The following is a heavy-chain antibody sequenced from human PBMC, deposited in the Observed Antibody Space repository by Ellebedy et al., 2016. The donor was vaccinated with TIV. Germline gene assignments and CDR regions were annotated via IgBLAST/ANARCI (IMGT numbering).Heavy chain of an antibody. CDR1: ESTFSSYG. J-gene: IGHJ4*02. V-gene: IGHV3-23*01. CDR3: ATQLWNTEF. CDR2: ISTTDGT. D-gene: IGHD5-24*01. Sequence: GESLKISCEASESTFSSYGMSWVRQAPGKGLEWVSSISTTDGTHYADSVQGRFTISRDNPKNTLYLQMNSLRVEETAVYYCATQLWNTEFWGQGTLVIVSS.